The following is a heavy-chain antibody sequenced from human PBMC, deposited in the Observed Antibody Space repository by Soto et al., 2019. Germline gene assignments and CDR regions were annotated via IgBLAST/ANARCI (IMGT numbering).Heavy chain of an antibody. CDR2: INWNGGST. J-gene: IGHJ5*02. CDR1: GFTFDDYG. CDR3: ARDAYIGYCSSTSCLGDWFDP. Sequence: GGSLRLSCAASGFTFDDYGMSWVRQAPGKGLEWVSGINWNGGSTGYADSVKGRFTISRDNAKNSLYLQMNSLRAEYTALYHCARDAYIGYCSSTSCLGDWFDPWGQGTLVTVSS. V-gene: IGHV3-20*01. D-gene: IGHD2-2*01.